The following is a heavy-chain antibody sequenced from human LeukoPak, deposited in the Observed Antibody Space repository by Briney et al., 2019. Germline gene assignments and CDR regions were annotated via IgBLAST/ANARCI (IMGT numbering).Heavy chain of an antibody. J-gene: IGHJ4*02. CDR1: GFTFSNAW. CDR2: IKEDGSDK. CDR3: ARGAMAAAGY. Sequence: GGSLRLSCAASGFTFSNAWMNWVRQAPGKGLEWVVNIKEDGSDKYYVDSVKGRFTISRDNAKKSLYLQMNSLRAEDTAIYYCARGAMAAAGYWGQGTLVTVSS. V-gene: IGHV3-7*01. D-gene: IGHD6-13*01.